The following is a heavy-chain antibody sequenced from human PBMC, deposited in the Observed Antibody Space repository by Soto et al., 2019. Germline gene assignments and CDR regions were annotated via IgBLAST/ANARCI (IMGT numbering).Heavy chain of an antibody. V-gene: IGHV1-69*04. J-gene: IGHJ4*02. CDR3: ARGLWFGEEKYYFDY. Sequence: ASVKVSCKASGYTFTSYGISWVRQAPGQGLEWMGRIIPILGIANYAQKFQGRVTITADKSTSTAYMELSSLRSEDTAVYYCARGLWFGEEKYYFDYWGQGTLVTVSS. CDR1: GYTFTSYG. CDR2: IIPILGIA. D-gene: IGHD3-10*01.